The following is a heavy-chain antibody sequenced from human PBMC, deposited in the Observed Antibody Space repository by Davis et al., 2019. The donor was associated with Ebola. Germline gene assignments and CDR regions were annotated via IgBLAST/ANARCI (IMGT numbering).Heavy chain of an antibody. Sequence: SVKVSCKASGGTFSSYAISWVRQAPGQGLEWMGGIIPIFGTANYAQKFQGRVTITADESTSTAYMELSSLRFEDTAVYYCARDIPNYYGSGSYGMDVWGQGTTVTVSS. V-gene: IGHV1-69*13. CDR1: GGTFSSYA. CDR3: ARDIPNYYGSGSYGMDV. CDR2: IIPIFGTA. J-gene: IGHJ6*02. D-gene: IGHD3-10*01.